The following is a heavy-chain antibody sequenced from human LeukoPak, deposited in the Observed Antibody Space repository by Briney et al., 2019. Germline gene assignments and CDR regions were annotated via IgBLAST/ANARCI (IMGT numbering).Heavy chain of an antibody. V-gene: IGHV6-1*01. CDR3: ARDQDGVDAFDI. Sequence: SQTLSLTCAISGDSVPSNSAAWNWIRQSPSRGLEWLGRTYYRSKWSRDYVVSVKSRITINPDTSKNQFSLQLSSVTPEDTAVYYCARDQDGVDAFDIWGQGTMVTVSS. CDR1: GDSVPSNSAA. CDR2: TYYRSKWSR. J-gene: IGHJ3*02. D-gene: IGHD5-24*01.